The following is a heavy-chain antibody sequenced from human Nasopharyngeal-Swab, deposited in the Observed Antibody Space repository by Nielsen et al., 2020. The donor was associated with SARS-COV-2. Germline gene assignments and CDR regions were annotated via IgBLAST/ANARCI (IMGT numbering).Heavy chain of an antibody. CDR3: AKAITMVRGVTYGMDV. D-gene: IGHD3-10*01. J-gene: IGHJ6*02. CDR1: GFTFSSYG. V-gene: IGHV3-30*18. CDR2: ISYDGSNK. Sequence: GESLKISCAASGFTFSSYGMHWVRQAPGKGLEWVAVISYDGSNKYYADSVKGRFTISRDNAKNSLYLQMNSLRAEDTALYYCAKAITMVRGVTYGMDVWGQGTTVTVSS.